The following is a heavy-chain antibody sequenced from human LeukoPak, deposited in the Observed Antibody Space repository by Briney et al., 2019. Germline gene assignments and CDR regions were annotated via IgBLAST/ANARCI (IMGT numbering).Heavy chain of an antibody. CDR2: ISYDGSNK. CDR3: ARDGYVWGSYLRHYYFDY. Sequence: GGSLRLSCAASGFTFGSYAMHWVRQAPGKGLEWVAVISYDGSNKYYADSVKGRFTISRDNSKNTLYLQMNSLRAEDTAVYYCARDGYVWGSYLRHYYFDYWGQGTLVTVSS. J-gene: IGHJ4*02. CDR1: GFTFGSYA. V-gene: IGHV3-30-3*01. D-gene: IGHD3-16*02.